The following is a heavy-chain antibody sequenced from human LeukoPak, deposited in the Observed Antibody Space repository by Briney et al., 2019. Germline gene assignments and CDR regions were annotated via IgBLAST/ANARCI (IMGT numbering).Heavy chain of an antibody. CDR1: GYTFTSYG. J-gene: IGHJ4*02. D-gene: IGHD6-6*01. CDR3: ARDHAEYSSSLIDY. V-gene: IGHV1-18*01. Sequence: GASMKVSCKASGYTFTSYGIGWVRQAPGQGLEWMGWISAYNGNTNYAQKLQGRVTMTTDTSTSTAYMELRSLRSDDTAVYYCARDHAEYSSSLIDYWGQGTLVTVSS. CDR2: ISAYNGNT.